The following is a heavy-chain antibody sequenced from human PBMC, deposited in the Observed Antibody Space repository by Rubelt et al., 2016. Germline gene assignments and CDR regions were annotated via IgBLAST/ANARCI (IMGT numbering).Heavy chain of an antibody. J-gene: IGHJ4*02. Sequence: QVQLQQWGAGLLKPSETLSLTCTVSGGSISSYYWSWIRQPPGKGLEWIGYIYYSGSTNYNPSLKSRVTISVDTSKNQFSLKLSSVTAADTAVYYCARAAGKFYYFDYWGQGTLVTVSS. V-gene: IGHV4-59*12. CDR2: IYYSGST. D-gene: IGHD6-13*01. CDR1: GGSISSYY. CDR3: ARAAGKFYYFDY.